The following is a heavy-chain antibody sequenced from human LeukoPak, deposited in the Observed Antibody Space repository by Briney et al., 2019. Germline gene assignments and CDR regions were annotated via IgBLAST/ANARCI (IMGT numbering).Heavy chain of an antibody. V-gene: IGHV3-33*01. J-gene: IGHJ4*02. CDR1: GFTFSSYG. CDR3: ARGGPRIAARPYYFDY. Sequence: PGRSLRLSCAASGFTFSSYGMHWVRQAPGKGLEWVAVIWYDGSNKYYADSVKGRFTIPRDNSKNTLYLQMNSLRAEDTAVYYCARGGPRIAARPYYFDYWGQGTLVTVSS. CDR2: IWYDGSNK. D-gene: IGHD6-6*01.